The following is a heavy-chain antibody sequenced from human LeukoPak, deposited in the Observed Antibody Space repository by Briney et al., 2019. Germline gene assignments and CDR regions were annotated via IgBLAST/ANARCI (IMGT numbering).Heavy chain of an antibody. CDR1: GGSFSGYY. D-gene: IGHD4-17*01. CDR3: ARDGDYGDFRFDY. V-gene: IGHV4-34*01. Sequence: PSETLSLTCAVYGGSFSGYYWSWIRQPPGKGLEWIGEINHSGSTNYNPSLKSRVTISVDTSKNQFSLKLSSVTAADTAVYYCARDGDYGDFRFDYWGQGTLVTVSS. J-gene: IGHJ4*02. CDR2: INHSGST.